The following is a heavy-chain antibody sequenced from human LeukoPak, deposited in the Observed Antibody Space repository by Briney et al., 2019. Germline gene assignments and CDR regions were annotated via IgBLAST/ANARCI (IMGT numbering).Heavy chain of an antibody. J-gene: IGHJ5*02. V-gene: IGHV4-30-4*01. D-gene: IGHD3-22*01. CDR2: IYYSGST. Sequence: SETLSLTCTVSGGSISSGDYYWSWIRQPPGKGLEWIGYIYYSGSTYYNPSLKSRVTTSVDTSKNQFSLKLSSVTAADTAVYYCAVLRGYYPTNWFDPWGQGTLVTVSS. CDR1: GGSISSGDYY. CDR3: AVLRGYYPTNWFDP.